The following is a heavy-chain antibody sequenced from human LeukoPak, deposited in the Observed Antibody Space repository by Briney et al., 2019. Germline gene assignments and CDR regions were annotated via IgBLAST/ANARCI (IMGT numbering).Heavy chain of an antibody. V-gene: IGHV4-30-4*01. CDR3: ARGSSGWNLYNWFDP. Sequence: SETLSLTCTVSGGSISSGDYYWSWIRQPPGKGLEWIGYIYYSGSTYYNPSLKSRVTISVDTSKNQFSLKLSSVTAADTAVYYCARGSSGWNLYNWFDPWGQGTLVTVSS. CDR2: IYYSGST. J-gene: IGHJ5*02. CDR1: GGSISSGDYY. D-gene: IGHD6-19*01.